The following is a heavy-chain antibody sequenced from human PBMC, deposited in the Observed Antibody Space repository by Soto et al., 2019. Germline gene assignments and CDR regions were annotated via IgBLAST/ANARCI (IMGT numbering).Heavy chain of an antibody. Sequence: ASVKVSCKASGYTFTSYGISWVRQAPGQGLEWMGWISAYNGNTNYAQKLQGRVTMTTDTSTSTAYLELRSLRSDDTPVYYSASAVDVLMVPYNWFDPWGHGTLLTRSS. CDR3: ASAVDVLMVPYNWFDP. J-gene: IGHJ5*02. D-gene: IGHD2-8*01. CDR1: GYTFTSYG. CDR2: ISAYNGNT. V-gene: IGHV1-18*01.